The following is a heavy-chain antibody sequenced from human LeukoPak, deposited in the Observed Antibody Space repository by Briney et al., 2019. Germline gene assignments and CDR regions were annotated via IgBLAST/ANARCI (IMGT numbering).Heavy chain of an antibody. CDR2: IKQDGSEK. V-gene: IGHV3-7*01. CDR1: GFTFSDYY. Sequence: AGGSLRLSCAASGFTFSDYYMSWVRQAPGKGLEWVANIKQDGSEKYYVDSVKGRFTISRDNAKNSLYLQMNSLRAEDTAVYYCARQYSYAYEEFDYWGQGTLVTVSS. CDR3: ARQYSYAYEEFDY. D-gene: IGHD5-18*01. J-gene: IGHJ4*02.